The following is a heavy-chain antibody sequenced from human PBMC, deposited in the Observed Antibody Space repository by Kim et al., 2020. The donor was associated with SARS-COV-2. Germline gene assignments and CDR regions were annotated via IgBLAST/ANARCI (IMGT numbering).Heavy chain of an antibody. J-gene: IGHJ5*02. Sequence: RYSPSLRSQLTITKDTSKNQVGLTMANMDPGDTATYYCAHRRANRGRFDPWGQGTLVTVSS. V-gene: IGHV2-5*01. CDR3: AHRRANRGRFDP. D-gene: IGHD7-27*01.